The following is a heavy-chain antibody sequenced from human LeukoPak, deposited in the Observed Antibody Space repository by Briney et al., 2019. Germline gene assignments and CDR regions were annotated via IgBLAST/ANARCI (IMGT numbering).Heavy chain of an antibody. CDR3: ARGHDAFDI. V-gene: IGHV3-30-3*01. Sequence: PGRSLSLSCAASGFTFSSYAMHWVRQAPGKGLEWVAVISYDGSNKYYADSVKGRFTIPRDNSKNTLYLQRNSLRAEDTAVYYCARGHDAFDIWGQGTMVTVSS. J-gene: IGHJ3*02. CDR2: ISYDGSNK. CDR1: GFTFSSYA.